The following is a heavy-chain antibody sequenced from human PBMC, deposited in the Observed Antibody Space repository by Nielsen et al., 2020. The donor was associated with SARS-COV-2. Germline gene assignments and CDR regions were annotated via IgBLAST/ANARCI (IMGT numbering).Heavy chain of an antibody. CDR2: INAGSGDT. V-gene: IGHV1-3*01. J-gene: IGHJ6*02. CDR1: GYTFTSYA. D-gene: IGHD1-26*01. Sequence: ASVKVSCKASGYTFTSYAMHWVRQAPGQRLEWMGWINAGSGDTKYSQIFQGRVTITRDTSASTAYMELSSLRSEDTAVYYCAVGPSPYYYGMDVWGQGTTVTVSS. CDR3: AVGPSPYYYGMDV.